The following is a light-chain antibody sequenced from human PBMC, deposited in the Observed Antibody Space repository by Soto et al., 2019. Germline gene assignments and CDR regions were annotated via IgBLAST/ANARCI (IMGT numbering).Light chain of an antibody. Sequence: QSALTQPASVAGSPGQSITITCTGTSSDVGRWNYVSWYQQHPGKAPKLMIYEVSNRPSGVSSRFSGSKSGYTAFLTISGLQAEDEADYYCSSFTSSSTLDVFGTGTKVTVL. J-gene: IGLJ1*01. CDR3: SSFTSSSTLDV. V-gene: IGLV2-14*01. CDR2: EVS. CDR1: SSDVGRWNY.